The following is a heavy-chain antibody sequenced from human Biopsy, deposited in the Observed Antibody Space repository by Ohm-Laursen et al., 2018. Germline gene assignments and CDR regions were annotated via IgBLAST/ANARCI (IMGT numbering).Heavy chain of an antibody. V-gene: IGHV1-2*02. J-gene: IGHJ4*02. CDR2: INPNGGDT. CDR1: GYTFSGYY. CDR3: ARASMIRGVMDVDY. Sequence: ASVKVSCKASGYTFSGYYMHWVRQAPGQGLEWMGWINPNGGDTNYAQKFQGRVTMTTDTSVSTAYMELSRLTFDDTAVYYCARASMIRGVMDVDYWGQGTLVIVSS. D-gene: IGHD3-10*01.